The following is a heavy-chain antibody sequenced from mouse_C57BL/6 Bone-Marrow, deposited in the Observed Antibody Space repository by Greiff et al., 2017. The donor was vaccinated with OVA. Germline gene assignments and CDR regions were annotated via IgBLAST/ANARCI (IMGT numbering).Heavy chain of an antibody. J-gene: IGHJ2*01. Sequence: QVHVKQPGAELVKPGASVKMSCKASGYTFTSYWITWVKQRPGQGLEWIGDIYPGSGSTNYNEKFKSKATLTVDTSSSTAYMQLSSLTSEDSAVYYCARGDYPVYFDYWGQGTTLTVSS. CDR1: GYTFTSYW. V-gene: IGHV1-55*01. D-gene: IGHD5-5*01. CDR3: ARGDYPVYFDY. CDR2: IYPGSGST.